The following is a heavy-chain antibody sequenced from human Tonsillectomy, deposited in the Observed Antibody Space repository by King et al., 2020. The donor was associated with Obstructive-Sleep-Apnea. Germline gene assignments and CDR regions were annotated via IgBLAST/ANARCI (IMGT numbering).Heavy chain of an antibody. D-gene: IGHD3-22*01. Sequence: QLQESGPGLVKPSGTLSLTCAVSGGSISSSNWWSWVRQPPGKGLEWIGGIYLSGSTNYNPSLKSRVTLSVDKSKNQFSLKLSSVTAADTAVYYCARAGEYYDSSGLGHWGQGTLVTVSS. J-gene: IGHJ4*02. CDR2: IYLSGST. V-gene: IGHV4-4*02. CDR3: ARAGEYYDSSGLGH. CDR1: GGSISSSNW.